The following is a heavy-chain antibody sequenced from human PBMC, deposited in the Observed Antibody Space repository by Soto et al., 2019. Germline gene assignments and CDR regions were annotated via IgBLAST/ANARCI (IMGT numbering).Heavy chain of an antibody. CDR3: AKATIVATMDV. Sequence: EVQLVESGGGLVKPGGSMRLSCVASGFALSNYSMNWVRQAPGKGLELVSSISSSSSYIYYADSVKGRCTISRDSATNSLYLQMNSLRPEETARYYCAKATIVATMDVWGQGTTVTVSS. CDR1: GFALSNYS. V-gene: IGHV3-21*01. J-gene: IGHJ6*02. D-gene: IGHD5-12*01. CDR2: ISSSSSYI.